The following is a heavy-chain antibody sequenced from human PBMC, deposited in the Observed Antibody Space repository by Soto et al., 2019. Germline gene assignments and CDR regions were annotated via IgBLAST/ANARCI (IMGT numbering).Heavy chain of an antibody. D-gene: IGHD3-22*01. CDR2: ISAYNGNT. J-gene: IGHJ3*02. V-gene: IGHV1-18*01. CDR1: GYTCTRYC. Sequence: GAXVMVSCKASGYTCTRYCISWVLQAPVQGLERMGCISAYNGNTNYAQKLQGRVTMTTDTSTSTAYMELRSLRSDDTAVYYCARGGVKYYYDSSGYKDAFDIWGQGTMVTVSS. CDR3: ARGGVKYYYDSSGYKDAFDI.